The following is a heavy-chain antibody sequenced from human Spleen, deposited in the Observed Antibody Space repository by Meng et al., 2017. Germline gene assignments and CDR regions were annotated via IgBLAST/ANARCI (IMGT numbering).Heavy chain of an antibody. CDR3: ARALGGATYYFDY. J-gene: IGHJ4*02. V-gene: IGHV4-30-2*01. CDR2: IYQSGST. Sequence: QLQLQESGSGLVKSSETLSLTCTVSGGSISSGGYSWSWIRQPPGEGLEWIGYIYQSGSTYYNPSLKSRVIISVDRSKNQFSLRLNSVTAADTAVYYCARALGGATYYFDYWGQGTLVTVSS. D-gene: IGHD1-26*01. CDR1: GGSISSGGYS.